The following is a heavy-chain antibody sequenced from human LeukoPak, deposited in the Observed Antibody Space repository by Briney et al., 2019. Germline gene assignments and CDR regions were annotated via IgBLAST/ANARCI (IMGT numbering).Heavy chain of an antibody. V-gene: IGHV3-74*01. CDR1: GFTCSSYW. CDR3: KRKTAYEMDV. J-gene: IGHJ6*02. Sequence: VGSLRLSCAASGFTCSSYWMHWARQAPGKGLVWVSHINSDGSSTSYADSVQGRFTISRDNAKNTVYLQMNSLRVEDTAVFFCKRKTAYEMDVWGQGTTVTVSS. CDR2: INSDGSST. D-gene: IGHD1-14*01.